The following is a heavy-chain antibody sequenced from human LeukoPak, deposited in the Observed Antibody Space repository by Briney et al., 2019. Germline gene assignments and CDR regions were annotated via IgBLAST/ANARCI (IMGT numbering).Heavy chain of an antibody. D-gene: IGHD6-13*01. CDR2: MNPNSGNT. V-gene: IGHV1-8*01. CDR3: ASSIAAAGTSYYYGMDV. J-gene: IGHJ6*02. CDR1: GYTFTSYD. Sequence: GASVKVSCKASGYTFTSYDISWVRQATGQGLEWMGWMNPNSGNTGYAQKFQGRVTITADKSTSTAYMELSSLRSEDTAVYYCASSIAAAGTSYYYGMDVWGQGTTVTVSS.